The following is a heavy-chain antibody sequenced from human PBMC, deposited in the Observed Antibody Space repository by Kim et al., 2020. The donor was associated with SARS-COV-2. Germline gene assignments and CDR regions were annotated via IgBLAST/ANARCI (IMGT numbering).Heavy chain of an antibody. CDR1: GFSFSTYW. CDR3: ATHALQSISLYALDV. J-gene: IGHJ6*02. Sequence: GGSLRLSCAASGFSFSTYWMHWVRQAPRKGPVWVSRINTDGSNIAYADSVRGRFTISRDNAKNTLYLQMHSLRADDTAVYYCATHALQSISLYALDVWGQGTTVTVSS. V-gene: IGHV3-74*01. D-gene: IGHD6-13*01. CDR2: INTDGSNI.